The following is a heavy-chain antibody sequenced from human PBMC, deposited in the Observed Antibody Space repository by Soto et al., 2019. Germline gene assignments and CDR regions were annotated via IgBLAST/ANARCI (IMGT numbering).Heavy chain of an antibody. CDR2: IYYTRTT. D-gene: IGHD3-22*01. Sequence: PSETLSLTCTVSGGSISTYYWSWIRQPPGKGLEWIGYIYYTRTTTYNPSFKSRLTISVDSSKNQFSLKLTSVTAADTAVYYCARLGGFYQSLDSWGQGALVTVSS. V-gene: IGHV4-59*08. CDR3: ARLGGFYQSLDS. J-gene: IGHJ5*01. CDR1: GGSISTYY.